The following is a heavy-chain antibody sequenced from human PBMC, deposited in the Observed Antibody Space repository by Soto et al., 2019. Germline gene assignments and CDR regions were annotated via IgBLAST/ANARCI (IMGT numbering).Heavy chain of an antibody. D-gene: IGHD3-10*01. Sequence: ASVKVSCKTSGYFFTSHYIHWVRLAPGRGLEWMGRINPNNGDTNSPQKFQGRVTMTSDTSISTAYMEMSGLRSDDTALSYCAREITYGGGSFSLGLWGQGTLVTVSS. J-gene: IGHJ4*02. CDR1: GYFFTSHY. CDR2: INPNNGDT. CDR3: AREITYGGGSFSLGL. V-gene: IGHV1-2*06.